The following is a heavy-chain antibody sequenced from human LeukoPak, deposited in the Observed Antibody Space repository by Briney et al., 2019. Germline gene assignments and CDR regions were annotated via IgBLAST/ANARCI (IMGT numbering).Heavy chain of an antibody. D-gene: IGHD3-10*01. J-gene: IGHJ4*02. CDR2: INPNSGGT. Sequence: ASVKVSCKASGYTFTGYYMHWVRQAPGQGLEWMGRINPNSGGTNYAQKFQGRVTMTRDTSISTVYMELSRLRSDDTAVYYCAREGVRGTYYFDYWGQGTLVTVSS. CDR1: GYTFTGYY. CDR3: AREGVRGTYYFDY. V-gene: IGHV1-2*06.